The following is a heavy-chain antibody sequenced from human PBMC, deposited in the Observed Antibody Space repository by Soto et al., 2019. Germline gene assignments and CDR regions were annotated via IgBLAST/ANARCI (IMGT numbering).Heavy chain of an antibody. CDR2: VYYTGST. Sequence: KPSETLSLTCSVSGGSISGSYWSWIRQSPGKGLEWLGYVYYTGSTNYGPSLRSRVSISVDTSKNEFSLRLSSVTAADTAVYFCARSVAVPGAHIDYWGQGTQVTVSS. CDR1: GGSISGSY. CDR3: ARSVAVPGAHIDY. V-gene: IGHV4-59*01. J-gene: IGHJ4*02. D-gene: IGHD6-19*01.